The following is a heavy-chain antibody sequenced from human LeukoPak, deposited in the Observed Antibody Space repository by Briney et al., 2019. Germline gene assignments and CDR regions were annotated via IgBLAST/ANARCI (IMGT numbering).Heavy chain of an antibody. CDR1: GGTFSSYA. D-gene: IGHD2-2*01. CDR2: IIPIFGTA. J-gene: IGHJ5*02. CDR3: ARDLICSSTSCGLDP. V-gene: IGHV1-69*05. Sequence: SVKVSCKASGGTFSSYAISWVRQAPGQGLEWMGRIIPIFGTANYAQKFQGRVTITTDESTSTAYMELSSLRSDDTAVYYCARDLICSSTSCGLDPWGQGTLVTVSS.